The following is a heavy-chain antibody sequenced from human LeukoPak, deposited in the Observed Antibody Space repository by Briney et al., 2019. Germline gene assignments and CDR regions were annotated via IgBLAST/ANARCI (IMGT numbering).Heavy chain of an antibody. Sequence: SETLSLTCTVSGVSISSYYWSWIRQPPGKGLEWIGYIYYSGSTNYNPSLKSRVTISVDTSKNQFSLKLSSVTAADTAVYYCARVAPGDEIWGVGAPDYWGQGTLVTVSS. CDR1: GVSISSYY. V-gene: IGHV4-59*01. CDR2: IYYSGST. D-gene: IGHD1-26*01. J-gene: IGHJ4*02. CDR3: ARVAPGDEIWGVGAPDY.